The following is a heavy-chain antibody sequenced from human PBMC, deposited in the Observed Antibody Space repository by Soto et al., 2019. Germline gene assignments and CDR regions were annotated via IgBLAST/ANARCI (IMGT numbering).Heavy chain of an antibody. V-gene: IGHV3-30-3*01. CDR1: GFTFSTYA. D-gene: IGHD1-1*01. CDR3: ARGLEAYYYYGMDV. Sequence: SLRLSCAASGFTFSTYAVHWVRQAPGKGPEWVAVISYDVNKKYYADSVKGRFTISRDNSKNMLYLLMDSLRAEDTAVYYCARGLEAYYYYGMDVWGQGTTVTVSS. J-gene: IGHJ6*02. CDR2: ISYDVNKK.